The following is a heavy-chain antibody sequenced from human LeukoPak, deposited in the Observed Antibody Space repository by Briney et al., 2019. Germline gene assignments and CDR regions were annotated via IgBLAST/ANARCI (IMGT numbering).Heavy chain of an antibody. D-gene: IGHD4-17*01. CDR2: IYPGDSDT. CDR1: GYSFTSYW. CDR3: ASVEGDDYGDYTPDY. Sequence: GEPLKISCKGSGYSFTSYWIGWVRQMPGKGLEWMGIIYPGDSDTRYSPSFQGQVTISADKSISTAYLQWSSLKASDTAMYYCASVEGDDYGDYTPDYWGQGTLVTVSS. J-gene: IGHJ4*02. V-gene: IGHV5-51*01.